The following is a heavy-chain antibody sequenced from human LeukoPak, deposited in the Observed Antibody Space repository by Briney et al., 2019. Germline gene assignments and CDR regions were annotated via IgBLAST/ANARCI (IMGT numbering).Heavy chain of an antibody. CDR1: GYTFTSYY. Sequence: ASVKVSCKASGYTFTSYYMHWVRQAPGQGLEWMGIINPSGGSTSYAQKFQGRVTMTRDTSTSTVYMELSSLRSEDTAAYYCARGARQYYYGSGSSQIYYYYYGMDVWGQGTTVTVSS. CDR3: ARGARQYYYGSGSSQIYYYYYGMDV. V-gene: IGHV1-46*01. D-gene: IGHD3-10*01. CDR2: INPSGGST. J-gene: IGHJ6*02.